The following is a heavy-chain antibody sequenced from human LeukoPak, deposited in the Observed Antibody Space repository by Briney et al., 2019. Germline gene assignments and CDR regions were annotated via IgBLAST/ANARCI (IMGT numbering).Heavy chain of an antibody. CDR2: IRPSGDNT. CDR1: EFTFSYYN. D-gene: IGHD6-19*01. V-gene: IGHV3-23*01. CDR3: ARVAGWHWFDP. Sequence: GGSLRLSCAASEFTFSYYNLNWVRQAPGRGLEWVSSIRPSGDNTYYGDSVKGRFTISRDNSKNTVYLQMNNMRVDDTAVYYCARVAGWHWFDPWGQGTLVTVSS. J-gene: IGHJ5*02.